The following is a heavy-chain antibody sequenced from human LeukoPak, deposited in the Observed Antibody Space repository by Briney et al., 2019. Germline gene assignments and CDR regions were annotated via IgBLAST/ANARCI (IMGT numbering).Heavy chain of an antibody. CDR1: GYTFTSYD. D-gene: IGHD5-18*01. CDR3: ARTNWGTAMADY. V-gene: IGHV1-8*01. Sequence: ASVKVSCKASGYTFTSYDINWVRQATGQGLEWMGSMNPNSGNTGYAQKFQGRVTMTRNTSISTAYMELSSLRSEDTAVYYCARTNWGTAMADYWGQGTLVTVSS. J-gene: IGHJ4*02. CDR2: MNPNSGNT.